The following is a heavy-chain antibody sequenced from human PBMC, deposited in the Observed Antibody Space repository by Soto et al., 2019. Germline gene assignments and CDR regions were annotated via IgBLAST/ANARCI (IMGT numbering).Heavy chain of an antibody. CDR1: GYFFISYG. J-gene: IGHJ3*02. CDR2: ISAYNGNT. D-gene: IGHD6-19*01. CDR3: ARAVTGTVWDAFDI. Sequence: AQLVQSGVEVKKPGASVKVSCKASGYFFISYGISWVRQAPGQGLEWMGWISAYNGNTNYAQSLQGRVTMTTDTSTSTAYMELGSLRSDDTAVYYCARAVTGTVWDAFDIWGQGTMITVSS. V-gene: IGHV1-18*01.